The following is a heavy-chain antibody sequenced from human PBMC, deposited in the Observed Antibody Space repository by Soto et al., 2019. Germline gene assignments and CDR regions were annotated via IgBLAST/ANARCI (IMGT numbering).Heavy chain of an antibody. D-gene: IGHD6-13*01. J-gene: IGHJ6*02. Sequence: SETLSLTCTVSGGSISSYYWSWIRQPPGKGLEWIGYIYYSGSTNYNPSLKSRVTISVDTSKNQFSLKLSSVTAADTAVYYCARARRIAAAGYYYYGMDVWGQGTTVTVS. V-gene: IGHV4-59*08. CDR1: GGSISSYY. CDR2: IYYSGST. CDR3: ARARRIAAAGYYYYGMDV.